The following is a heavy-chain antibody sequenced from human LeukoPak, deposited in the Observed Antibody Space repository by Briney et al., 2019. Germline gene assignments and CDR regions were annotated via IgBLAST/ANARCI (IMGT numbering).Heavy chain of an antibody. Sequence: ASVKVSCKASGYTFTSYDINWVRQATGKGLEWMGWMNPNSGNTGYAQKFQGRVTMTRNTSISTAYMELSSLRSEDTAGHYLTGAQRSIAARGGHNWFDPWGQGTLVTVSS. CDR3: TGAQRSIAARGGHNWFDP. CDR1: GYTFTSYD. V-gene: IGHV1-8*01. J-gene: IGHJ5*02. D-gene: IGHD6-6*01. CDR2: MNPNSGNT.